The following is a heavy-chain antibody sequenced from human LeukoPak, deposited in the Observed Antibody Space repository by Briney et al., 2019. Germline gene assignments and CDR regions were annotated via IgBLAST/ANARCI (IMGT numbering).Heavy chain of an antibody. Sequence: PSETLSLTCTVSGGSISSYYWSWIRQPPGKGLEWIGYIYYSGSANYNPSLKSRVTMSVDTSKNQFSLKLSSVTAADTAVYYCARDRGYCSSTSCYNDAFDIWGQGTMVTVSS. CDR3: ARDRGYCSSTSCYNDAFDI. J-gene: IGHJ3*02. V-gene: IGHV4-59*12. CDR2: IYYSGSA. CDR1: GGSISSYY. D-gene: IGHD2-2*02.